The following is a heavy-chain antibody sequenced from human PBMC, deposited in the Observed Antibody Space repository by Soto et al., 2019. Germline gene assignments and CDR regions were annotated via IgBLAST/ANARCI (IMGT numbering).Heavy chain of an antibody. CDR2: IYSGGST. Sequence: GGSLRLSCAASGFTVSSNYMSWVRQAPGKGLEWVSVIYSGGSTYYADSVKGRFTISRDNSKNTLYLQMNSLRAEDTAVYYCARDNSGTTGTTLPDAFDIWGQGTMVNVSS. D-gene: IGHD1-1*01. CDR1: GFTVSSNY. V-gene: IGHV3-66*01. J-gene: IGHJ3*02. CDR3: ARDNSGTTGTTLPDAFDI.